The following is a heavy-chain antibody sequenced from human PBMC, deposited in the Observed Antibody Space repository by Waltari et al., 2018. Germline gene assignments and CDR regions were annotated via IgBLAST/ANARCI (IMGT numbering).Heavy chain of an antibody. CDR3: ARLRGAND. J-gene: IGHJ4*02. V-gene: IGHV3-7*01. CDR1: GFTFGSYW. Sequence: EAQLVESGGGLVQPGGSWMLSCAASGFTFGSYWMIWVRQAPGQGLEWVAHINQDGSEKSYVASVKGRFTISRDNAKQSLYLQMNSLRPDDTAIYYCARLRGANDWGQGTLVTVSS. D-gene: IGHD3-10*01. CDR2: INQDGSEK.